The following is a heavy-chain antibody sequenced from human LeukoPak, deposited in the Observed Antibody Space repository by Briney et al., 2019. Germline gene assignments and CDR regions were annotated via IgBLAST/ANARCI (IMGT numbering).Heavy chain of an antibody. CDR1: GYSISSGYY. D-gene: IGHD3-3*01. CDR2: IYHSGST. J-gene: IGHJ4*02. CDR3: ARGRITIFGVVIDRDYYFDY. Sequence: KPSETLSLTCTVSGYSISSGYYWGWIRQPPGKGLEWIGSIYHSGSTYYNPSLKSRVTISVDTSKNQFSLKLSSVTAADTAAYYCARGRITIFGVVIDRDYYFDYWGQGTLVTVSS. V-gene: IGHV4-38-2*02.